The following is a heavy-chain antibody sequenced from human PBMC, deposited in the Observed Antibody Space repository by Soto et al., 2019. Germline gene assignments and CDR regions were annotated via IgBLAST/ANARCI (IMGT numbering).Heavy chain of an antibody. J-gene: IGHJ6*01. V-gene: IGHV4-4*02. Sequence: ETLSLLCGLSGECVGSSQCGTWFRQSPVNGLVWLGTIDHNGGDNYTPSLERRVTISKYISKHQIPLKVKSVTAADSAVYYCARMNREYYYDGMEVWGRGATVTVSS. CDR3: ARMNREYYYDGMEV. CDR2: IDHNGGD. CDR1: GECVGSSQC. D-gene: IGHD6-6*01.